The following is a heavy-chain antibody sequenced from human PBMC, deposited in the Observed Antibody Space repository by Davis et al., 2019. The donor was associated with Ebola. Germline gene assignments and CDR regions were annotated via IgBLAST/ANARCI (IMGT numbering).Heavy chain of an antibody. CDR2: VFRTGTT. D-gene: IGHD5-18*01. J-gene: IGHJ3*02. CDR1: GGSFSDYF. Sequence: SETLSLTCTLSGGSFSDYFWSWVRQPPGGGLEWIGYVFRTGTTNYNPSLKIRLTMSVDTSKNQFSLKLNSVTAADTAIYYCARPRDVGYGDPFDIWGQGTLVNVSS. CDR3: ARPRDVGYGDPFDI. V-gene: IGHV4-59*08.